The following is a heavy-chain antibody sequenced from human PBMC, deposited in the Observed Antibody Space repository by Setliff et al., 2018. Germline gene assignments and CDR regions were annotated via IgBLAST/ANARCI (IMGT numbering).Heavy chain of an antibody. Sequence: SETLSLTCAVYGGSFNVYFWSWIRQPPGKGLEWIGEISHSGSTNYNPSLKSRVTMSVDKSKNQFSLNPNSVTAADTAVYYCARRWNFGPYGSGIHDGFDMWGEGTMVTVS. CDR2: ISHSGST. D-gene: IGHD3-10*01. V-gene: IGHV4-34*01. CDR1: GGSFNVYF. CDR3: ARRWNFGPYGSGIHDGFDM. J-gene: IGHJ3*02.